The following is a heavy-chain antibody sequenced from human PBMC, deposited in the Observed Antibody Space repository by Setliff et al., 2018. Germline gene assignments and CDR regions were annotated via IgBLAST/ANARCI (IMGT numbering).Heavy chain of an antibody. CDR3: ARRYCSGGSCLEYYYYGMDV. D-gene: IGHD2-15*01. J-gene: IGHJ6*02. CDR2: IIPILGIA. CDR1: GGTFSSYA. Sequence: ASVKVSCTASGGTFSSYAISWVRQAPGQGLEWMGGIIPILGIANYAQKFQGRVTITADKSTSTAYMELSSLRSEDTAVYYCARRYCSGGSCLEYYYYGMDVWGQGTTVTVSS. V-gene: IGHV1-69*10.